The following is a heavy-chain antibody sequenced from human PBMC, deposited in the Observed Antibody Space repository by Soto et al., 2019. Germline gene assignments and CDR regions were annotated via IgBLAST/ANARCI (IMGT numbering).Heavy chain of an antibody. Sequence: SGPTLVNPTQTLTLTCTFSGFSLSTSGMCVSWIRQPPGKALEWLALIDWDDDKYYSTSLKTRLTISKDTSKNQVVLTMTNMDPVDTATYHCARTYYYDSSGYFSWFDPWGQGTLVTVSS. J-gene: IGHJ5*02. CDR2: IDWDDDK. CDR1: GFSLSTSGMC. D-gene: IGHD3-22*01. V-gene: IGHV2-70*01. CDR3: ARTYYYDSSGYFSWFDP.